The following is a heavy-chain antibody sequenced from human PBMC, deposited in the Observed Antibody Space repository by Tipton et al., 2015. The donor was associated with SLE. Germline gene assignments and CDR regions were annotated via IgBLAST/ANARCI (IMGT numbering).Heavy chain of an antibody. V-gene: IGHV3-11*04. J-gene: IGHJ4*02. CDR2: ISSSGSTI. D-gene: IGHD5-18*01. CDR1: GFTVSSNY. CDR3: ARDTAMVPFDY. Sequence: SLRLSCAASGFTVSSNYMSWVRQAPGKGLEWVSYISSSGSTIYYADSVKGRFAISRDNAKNSLYLQMNSLRAEDTAVYYCARDTAMVPFDYWSQGTLVTVSS.